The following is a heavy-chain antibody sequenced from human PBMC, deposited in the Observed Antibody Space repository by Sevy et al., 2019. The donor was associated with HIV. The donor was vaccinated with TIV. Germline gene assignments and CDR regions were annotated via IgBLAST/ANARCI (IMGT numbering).Heavy chain of an antibody. CDR3: ARHHGEKYGDYVYYYYYMDV. D-gene: IGHD4-17*01. CDR1: GGSISSYY. V-gene: IGHV4-59*08. J-gene: IGHJ6*03. CDR2: IYYSGST. Sequence: SETLSLTCTVSGGSISSYYWSWIRQPPGKGLEWIGYIYYSGSTNYNPSLKSRVTISVDTSKNQFSLKLSSVTAADTAVYYCARHHGEKYGDYVYYYYYMDVWGKGTTVTVSS.